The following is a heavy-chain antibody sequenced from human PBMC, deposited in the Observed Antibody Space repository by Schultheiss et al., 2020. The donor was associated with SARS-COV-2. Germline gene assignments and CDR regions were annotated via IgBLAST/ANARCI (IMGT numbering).Heavy chain of an antibody. J-gene: IGHJ4*02. V-gene: IGHV4-30-4*01. D-gene: IGHD1-26*01. CDR1: GGSISSGDYY. CDR3: ARDLSGSYSGFDY. Sequence: SETLSLTCTVSGGSISSGDYYWSWIRQPPGKGLEWIGYIYYSGSTYYNPSLKSRVTISVDTSKNQFSLKLSSVTAADTAVYYCARDLSGSYSGFDYWGQGTLVTVSS. CDR2: IYYSGST.